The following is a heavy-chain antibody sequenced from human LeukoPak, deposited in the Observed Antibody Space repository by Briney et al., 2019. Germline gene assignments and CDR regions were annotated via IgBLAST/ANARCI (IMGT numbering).Heavy chain of an antibody. CDR1: GYTFTGYY. Sequence: ASVKVSCKASGYTFTGYYMHWVRQAPGQGLEWMGWINPNSGSTNYAQKFQGRVTMTRDTSISTAYMELSRLRSDDTAVYYCARVDYYDSSGYYRWFDPWGQGTLVTVSS. CDR3: ARVDYYDSSGYYRWFDP. CDR2: INPNSGST. V-gene: IGHV1-2*02. J-gene: IGHJ5*02. D-gene: IGHD3-22*01.